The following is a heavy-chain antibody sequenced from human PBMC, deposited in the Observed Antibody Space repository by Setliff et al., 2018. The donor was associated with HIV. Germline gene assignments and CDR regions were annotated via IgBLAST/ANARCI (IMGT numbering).Heavy chain of an antibody. D-gene: IGHD3-22*01. Sequence: KPSETLSLTCTVSGGSISNSRYYWSWIRQPPGKGLEWIGSIYYSGSTYYNPSLKSRVTISVDTSKKQFSLKLKSVTAADTAVYYCFLFCDDRSGFYWDWGQGTPVTVS. CDR2: IYYSGST. J-gene: IGHJ4*02. CDR1: GGSISNSRYY. CDR3: FLFCDDRSGFYWD. V-gene: IGHV4-39*01.